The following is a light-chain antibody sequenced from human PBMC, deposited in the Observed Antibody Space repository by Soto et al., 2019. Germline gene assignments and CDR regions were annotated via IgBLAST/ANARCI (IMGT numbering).Light chain of an antibody. CDR2: EVS. J-gene: IGLJ2*01. V-gene: IGLV2-14*01. CDR1: SSDVGGYNY. CDR3: SSYTSSSTPV. Sequence: QSALTQPASVSGSPGQSITISCTGTSSDVGGYNYVSWYQQHPGKAPKLMIYEVSNRPSGVSNRFSGSKSDNTASLTISGLQAEDEADYYCSSYTSSSTPVFGGGTKLTVL.